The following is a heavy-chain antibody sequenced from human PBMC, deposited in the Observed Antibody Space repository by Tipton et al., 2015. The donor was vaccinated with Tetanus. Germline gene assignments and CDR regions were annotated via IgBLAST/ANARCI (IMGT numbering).Heavy chain of an antibody. J-gene: IGHJ5*02. D-gene: IGHD2-2*01. V-gene: IGHV1-69*04. Sequence: QSGAEVKKPGPSVKVSCKASGGTFSSYAISWVRQAPGQGLEWMGRIIPILGIANYAQKFQGRVTITADKSTSTAYMELSSLRSEDTAVYYCARLSCSSTSCSPPVGWFDPWGQGTLVTVSS. CDR3: ARLSCSSTSCSPPVGWFDP. CDR2: IIPILGIA. CDR1: GGTFSSYA.